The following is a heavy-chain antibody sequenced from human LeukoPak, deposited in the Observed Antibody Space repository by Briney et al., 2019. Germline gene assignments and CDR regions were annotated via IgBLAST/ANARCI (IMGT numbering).Heavy chain of an antibody. CDR3: ARHEGSGSYYSY. D-gene: IGHD1-26*01. Sequence: GGSLQISCKGSGYSFTTYWIAWVRQMPGRGLEWMGIISPDDSEIRYSLSFRGQVTISADKSISTAYLQWSRLKASDTAIYYCARHEGSGSYYSYWGQGTLVTVSP. CDR2: ISPDDSEI. CDR1: GYSFTTYW. V-gene: IGHV5-51*01. J-gene: IGHJ4*02.